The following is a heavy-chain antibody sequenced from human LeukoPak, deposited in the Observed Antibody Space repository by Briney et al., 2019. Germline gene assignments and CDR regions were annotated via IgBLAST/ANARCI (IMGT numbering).Heavy chain of an antibody. CDR2: ITSSSSYI. Sequence: GGSLRRSCAASGFTFSSYSMNWVRRAPGKGLEWVASITSSSSYIYYADSVKGRFTISRDNAKNSLYLQMNSLRAEDTAVYYCARDPGYCSSTNCHIDYWGQGTLVTVSS. CDR1: GFTFSSYS. V-gene: IGHV3-21*01. J-gene: IGHJ4*02. D-gene: IGHD2-2*02. CDR3: ARDPGYCSSTNCHIDY.